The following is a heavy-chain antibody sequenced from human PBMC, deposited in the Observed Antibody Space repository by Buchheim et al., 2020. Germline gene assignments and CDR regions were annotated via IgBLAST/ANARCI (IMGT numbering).Heavy chain of an antibody. Sequence: QVQLVESGGGVVQPGMSLRLSCAASGFTFSSYGMHWVRQAPGKGLEWVAVISYDGSNKHYADSVKGRFTISRDNSKNTLYLHINSLRAEETAVYYCAKERLEWLYYYGMDVWGQGTT. V-gene: IGHV3-30*18. J-gene: IGHJ6*02. CDR1: GFTFSSYG. CDR3: AKERLEWLYYYGMDV. D-gene: IGHD3-3*01. CDR2: ISYDGSNK.